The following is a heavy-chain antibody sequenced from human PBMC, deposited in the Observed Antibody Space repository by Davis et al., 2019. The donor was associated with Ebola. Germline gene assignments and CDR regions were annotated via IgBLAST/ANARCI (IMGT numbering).Heavy chain of an antibody. Sequence: PSETLSLTCAVYGGSFSGYYWSWIRQPPGKGLEWIEEINHSGSTNYNPSLKSRVTISVDTSKNQFSLKLSSVTAADTAVYYCARGVDYDYVWGSYRFYYYFDYWGQGTLVTVSS. CDR1: GGSFSGYY. V-gene: IGHV4-34*01. CDR3: ARGVDYDYVWGSYRFYYYFDY. CDR2: INHSGST. J-gene: IGHJ4*02. D-gene: IGHD3-16*02.